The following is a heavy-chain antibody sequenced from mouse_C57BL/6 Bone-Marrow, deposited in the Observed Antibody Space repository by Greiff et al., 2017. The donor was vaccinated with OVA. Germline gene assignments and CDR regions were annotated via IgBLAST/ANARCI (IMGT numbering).Heavy chain of an antibody. J-gene: IGHJ1*03. CDR1: GYSITSGYY. Sequence: EVKLQESGPGLVKPSQSLSLTCSVTGYSITSGYYWNWIRQFPGNKLEWMGYISYDGSNNYNPSLKNRISITRDTSKNQFFLKLNSVTTEDTATYYCARGEDDSTHWYFDVWGTGTTVTVSS. CDR2: ISYDGSN. V-gene: IGHV3-6*01. CDR3: ARGEDDSTHWYFDV. D-gene: IGHD2-4*01.